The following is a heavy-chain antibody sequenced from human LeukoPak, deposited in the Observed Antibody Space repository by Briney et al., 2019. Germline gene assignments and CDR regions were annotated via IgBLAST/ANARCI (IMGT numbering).Heavy chain of an antibody. CDR3: ATLRFLEWLLYTGGAFDI. V-gene: IGHV3-30*02. D-gene: IGHD3-3*01. J-gene: IGHJ3*02. Sequence: GGSLRLSCAASGFTFSSYGMHWVRQAPGKGLEWVAFIRYDGSNKYYADSVKGRFTISRDNSKNTLYLQMNSLRAEDTAVYYCATLRFLEWLLYTGGAFDIWGQGTMVTVSS. CDR2: IRYDGSNK. CDR1: GFTFSSYG.